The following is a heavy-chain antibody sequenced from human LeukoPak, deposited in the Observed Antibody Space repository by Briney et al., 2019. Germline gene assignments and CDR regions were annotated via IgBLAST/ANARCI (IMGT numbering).Heavy chain of an antibody. Sequence: AGGSLRLSCAASGFTFSSYSMNWFRQAPGKGLEWVAVISYDGSNKYYADSVKGRFTISRDNSKNTLYLQMNSLRAEDTAVYYCAKDDGDISYYFDYWGQGTLVTVSS. V-gene: IGHV3-30*18. CDR2: ISYDGSNK. CDR3: AKDDGDISYYFDY. CDR1: GFTFSSYS. J-gene: IGHJ4*02. D-gene: IGHD2-15*01.